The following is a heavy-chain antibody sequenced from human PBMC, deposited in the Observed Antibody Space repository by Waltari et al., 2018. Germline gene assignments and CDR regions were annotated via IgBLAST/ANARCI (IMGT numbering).Heavy chain of an antibody. V-gene: IGHV3-23*01. CDR2: ISGSGGST. J-gene: IGHJ2*01. Sequence: EVQLLESGGGLVQPGGSLRLSCAASGFTFRSYAMSWVRQAPGRGLEWVSAISGSGGSTYYADSVKGRFTISRDNSKNTLYLQMNSLRAEDTAVYYCAKAPPYSNSRYWYFDLWGRGTLVTVSS. CDR3: AKAPPYSNSRYWYFDL. CDR1: GFTFRSYA. D-gene: IGHD4-4*01.